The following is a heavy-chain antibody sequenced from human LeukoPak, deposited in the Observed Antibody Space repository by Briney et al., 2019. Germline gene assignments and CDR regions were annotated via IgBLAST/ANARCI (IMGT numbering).Heavy chain of an antibody. CDR3: TTEGSGSQGYYFDY. Sequence: GGSLRLSCAASGFTFSTYWMHWVRQVPGKGLVWVSRISSDGANANYADSVKGRFTISRDNAKNTLYLQMNSLRAEDTAVYYCTTEGSGSQGYYFDYWGQGTLVTVSS. J-gene: IGHJ4*02. CDR2: ISSDGANA. V-gene: IGHV3-74*01. D-gene: IGHD1-26*01. CDR1: GFTFSTYW.